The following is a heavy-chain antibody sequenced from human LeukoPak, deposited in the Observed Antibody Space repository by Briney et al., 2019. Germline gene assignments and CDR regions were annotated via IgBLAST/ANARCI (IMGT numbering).Heavy chain of an antibody. CDR2: ISYDGSNK. D-gene: IGHD3-22*01. V-gene: IGHV3-30-3*01. CDR1: GFTFSSYA. Sequence: GGSLRLSCAASGFTFSSYAMHWVRQAPGKGLEWVAVISYDGSNKYYADSVKGRFTISRDSSKNTLYLQMNSLRAEDTAVYYCARASTYYYDSSGYYGEDYWGQGTLVTVSS. CDR3: ARASTYYYDSSGYYGEDY. J-gene: IGHJ4*02.